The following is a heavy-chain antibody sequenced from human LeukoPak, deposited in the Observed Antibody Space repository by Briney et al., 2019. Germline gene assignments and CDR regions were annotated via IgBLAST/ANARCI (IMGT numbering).Heavy chain of an antibody. CDR1: GFTFSSYS. J-gene: IGHJ4*02. V-gene: IGHV3-30*18. CDR3: AKLTDCGVDCYSGDHFDY. CDR2: ISYDGSNK. Sequence: PGGSLRLSCAASGFTFSSYSMHWVRQAPGKGLEWVAVISYDGSNKYYADSVKGRFTISRDNSKNTLYLQMNSLRAEDTAVYYCAKLTDCGVDCYSGDHFDYWGQGTLVTVSS. D-gene: IGHD2-21*02.